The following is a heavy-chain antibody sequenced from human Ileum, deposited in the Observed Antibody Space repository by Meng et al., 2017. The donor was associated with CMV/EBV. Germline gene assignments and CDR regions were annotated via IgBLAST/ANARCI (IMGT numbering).Heavy chain of an antibody. V-gene: IGHV4-61*08. CDR1: GDSVTTRGNF. Sequence: SLNCTVAGDSVTTRGNFWSWIRQSPGKGLEWIGYISYSATTQYNPSFRSRVSILVDASNSQFSLKLTSVTVADTAIYFCARGYSDFDYWGQGTLVTVSS. CDR3: ARGYSDFDY. CDR2: ISYSATT. J-gene: IGHJ4*02. D-gene: IGHD5-18*01.